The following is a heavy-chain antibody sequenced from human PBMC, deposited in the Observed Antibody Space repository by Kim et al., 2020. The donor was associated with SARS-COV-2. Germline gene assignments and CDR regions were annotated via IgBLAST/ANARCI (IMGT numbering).Heavy chain of an antibody. CDR3: AKAVVRGVNYYYYGMDV. Sequence: GGSLRLSCAASGFTFSTYGMHWVRQAPGQGLEWVAVISYDGSSKYYGESVKGRFTISRDNPENTLYLQMNSLRPEDTAVYYCAKAVVRGVNYYYYGMDVWGQGTTVAVSS. CDR2: ISYDGSSK. V-gene: IGHV3-30*18. D-gene: IGHD3-10*01. J-gene: IGHJ6*01. CDR1: GFTFSTYG.